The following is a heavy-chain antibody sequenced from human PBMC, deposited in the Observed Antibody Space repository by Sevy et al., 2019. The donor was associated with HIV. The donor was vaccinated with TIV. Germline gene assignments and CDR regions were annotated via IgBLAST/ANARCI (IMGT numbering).Heavy chain of an antibody. Sequence: GGSLGLSCTGSGFSFSYYGIHWVRQAPGKGLDWVALISHDGINEYYADSVKGRFTISRDNSKNTVYLGMNRLRNEDTAIYFCANAYSGSYSHSYLYALDVWGQGTTVTVSS. D-gene: IGHD1-26*01. CDR2: ISHDGINE. J-gene: IGHJ6*02. V-gene: IGHV3-30*18. CDR1: GFSFSYYG. CDR3: ANAYSGSYSHSYLYALDV.